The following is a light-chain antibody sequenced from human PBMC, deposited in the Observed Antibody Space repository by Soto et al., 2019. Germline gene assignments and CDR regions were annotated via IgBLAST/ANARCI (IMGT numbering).Light chain of an antibody. V-gene: IGKV1-9*01. CDR2: TAS. CDR1: QDISSY. J-gene: IGKJ5*01. CDR3: QQFNSYPIT. Sequence: DIQLTQSPSFLSASVGDRVTITCRASQDISSYLAWYQQKPGKAPKLLIYTASTLQSGVPSRFSGSGSGTEFTLTISSLQPEDFAIYYCQQFNSYPITFGQGTRLEIK.